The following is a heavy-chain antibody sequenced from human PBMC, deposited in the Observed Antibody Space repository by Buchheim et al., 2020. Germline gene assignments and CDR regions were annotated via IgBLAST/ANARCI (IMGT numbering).Heavy chain of an antibody. CDR3: AKAYGEQWLAHRYWYFDL. D-gene: IGHD6-19*01. V-gene: IGHV3-23*01. Sequence: EVQLLESGGGLVQPGGSLRLSCAASGFTFSTYAMRWVRQAPGKGLEWVSSISGSGGSTYYAASVKCRFTISRDNSKNTLFLQMNSLRAEDTAVYDCAKAYGEQWLAHRYWYFDLWGRGTL. J-gene: IGHJ2*01. CDR2: ISGSGGST. CDR1: GFTFSTYA.